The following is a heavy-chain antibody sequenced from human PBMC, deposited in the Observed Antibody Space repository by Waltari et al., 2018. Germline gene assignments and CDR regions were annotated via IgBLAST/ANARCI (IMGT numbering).Heavy chain of an antibody. CDR2: INHSGGST. V-gene: IGHV1-46*01. Sequence: QVQLVQSGAEVKKPGASVKVSCKASGYTFTSYYMHWVRQAPGQGLEWMGIINHSGGSTSYAQKFQGRVTMTRDTSTSTVYMELSSLRSEDTAVYYCASSGRVVVNWFDPWGQGTLVTVSS. CDR3: ASSGRVVVNWFDP. CDR1: GYTFTSYY. D-gene: IGHD3-10*01. J-gene: IGHJ5*02.